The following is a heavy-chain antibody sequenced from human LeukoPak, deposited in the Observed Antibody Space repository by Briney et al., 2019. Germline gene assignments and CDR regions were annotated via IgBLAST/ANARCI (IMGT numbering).Heavy chain of an antibody. Sequence: SETLSLTCAVYGGSFSGFFWSWIRQPPGKGLEWIGEINHSGSTNYNPSLKSRVTISVDTSKNQFSLKLSSVIAADTAVYYCARGAGSTTSNDAFDIWGQGTMVTVSS. V-gene: IGHV4-34*01. CDR2: INHSGST. D-gene: IGHD1-1*01. CDR1: GGSFSGFF. J-gene: IGHJ3*02. CDR3: ARGAGSTTSNDAFDI.